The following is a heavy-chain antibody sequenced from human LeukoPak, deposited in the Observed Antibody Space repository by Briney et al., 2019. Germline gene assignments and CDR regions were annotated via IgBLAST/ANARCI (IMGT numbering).Heavy chain of an antibody. CDR3: ARRDLGYYFDY. D-gene: IGHD2-15*01. V-gene: IGHV3-64*04. CDR1: GFTFSSYA. Sequence: GGSLRLSCSASGFTFSSYAMHWVRQAPGKGLEYVSAISSNGGSTHYADSVKGRFTISRDNSRNSLYLQMNSLRADDTAVYYCARRDLGYYFDYWGQGTLVTVSS. CDR2: ISSNGGST. J-gene: IGHJ4*02.